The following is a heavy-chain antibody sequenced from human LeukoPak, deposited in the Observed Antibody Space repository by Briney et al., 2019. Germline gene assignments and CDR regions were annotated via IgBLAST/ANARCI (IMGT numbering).Heavy chain of an antibody. J-gene: IGHJ6*02. D-gene: IGHD3-22*01. CDR1: GFTFSSYS. Sequence: GGSLRLSCAASGFTFSSYSMNWVRQTPGQGLEWVSYITSDSSTMFYADSVKGRFTASRDNAENSLYLQMNSLRAEDTAVYYCAKGVAMVVVVDGRDVWGPGTTVTVSS. CDR2: ITSDSSTM. CDR3: AKGVAMVVVVDGRDV. V-gene: IGHV3-48*01.